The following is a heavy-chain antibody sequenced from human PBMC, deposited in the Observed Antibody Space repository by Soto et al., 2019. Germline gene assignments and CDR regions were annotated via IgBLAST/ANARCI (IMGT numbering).Heavy chain of an antibody. V-gene: IGHV1-46*01. CDR1: GYPFTSYY. CDR2: INPSGGST. CDR3: ARLLYYHSSGALEHEDYGMDV. Sequence: GSVKVSFKASGYPFTSYYMHWVRQAPGQGLEWMGVINPSGGSTSYAQKFQGRVTMTRDTSTSTVYMELSSLRSEDTAVYYCARLLYYHSSGALEHEDYGMDVWGQGTTVTVSS. D-gene: IGHD3-22*01. J-gene: IGHJ6*02.